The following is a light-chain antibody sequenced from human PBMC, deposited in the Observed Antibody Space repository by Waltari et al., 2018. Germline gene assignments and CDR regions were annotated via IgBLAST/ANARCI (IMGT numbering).Light chain of an antibody. V-gene: IGLV7-46*01. J-gene: IGLJ2*01. Sequence: QAVVTQEPSVTVSPGGTVTLTCGSSTGAAPSSHYPYWFQQKPGQAPRTLVYDTSNKHSWTPARFSGSVVGGKAALTLSGAQPEDEAEYYCLLHYSGPRVFGGGTKVTVL. CDR1: TGAAPSSHY. CDR3: LLHYSGPRV. CDR2: DTS.